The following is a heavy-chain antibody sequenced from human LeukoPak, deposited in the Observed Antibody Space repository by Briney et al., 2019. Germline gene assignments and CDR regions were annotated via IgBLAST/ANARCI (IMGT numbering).Heavy chain of an antibody. J-gene: IGHJ4*02. CDR1: GFTFNSYA. CDR2: IYSGGST. V-gene: IGHV3-66*02. CDR3: AREDCSSTSCYYFDY. D-gene: IGHD2-2*01. Sequence: GGSLRLSCAASGFTFNSYAMSWVRQAPGKGLEWVSVIYSGGSTYYADSVKGRFTISRDNSKNTLYLQMNSLRAEDTAVYYCAREDCSSTSCYYFDYWGQGTLVTVSS.